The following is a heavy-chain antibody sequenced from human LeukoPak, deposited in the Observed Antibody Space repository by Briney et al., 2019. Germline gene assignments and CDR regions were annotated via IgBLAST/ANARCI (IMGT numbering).Heavy chain of an antibody. Sequence: PSETLSLTCTVSGGSISSSSYYWSWIRQPAGKGLEWIGQIHTSGSTNYNPSLKSRVAMSVDTSKNQFSLELSSVTAADTAVYYCAGRAQTTGWSFDYWGQGALVTVSS. D-gene: IGHD6-19*01. CDR2: IHTSGST. J-gene: IGHJ4*02. V-gene: IGHV4-61*09. CDR1: GGSISSSSYY. CDR3: AGRAQTTGWSFDY.